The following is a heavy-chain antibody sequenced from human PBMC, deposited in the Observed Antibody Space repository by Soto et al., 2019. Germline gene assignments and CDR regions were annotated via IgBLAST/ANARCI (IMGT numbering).Heavy chain of an antibody. V-gene: IGHV4-30-4*01. CDR2: IYHSGHT. CDR1: GDSITSGDNY. Sequence: SETLSLTCTVSGDSITSGDNYWSWIRQPPGKGLDWIGYIYHSGHTYYNPSLKSRLSISVDTSKNHFSLRLTSMTAADTAVYYCARGPGVEWLSGKSNYYYYGMDVWGQGTTVPVS. D-gene: IGHD3-3*01. J-gene: IGHJ6*02. CDR3: ARGPGVEWLSGKSNYYYYGMDV.